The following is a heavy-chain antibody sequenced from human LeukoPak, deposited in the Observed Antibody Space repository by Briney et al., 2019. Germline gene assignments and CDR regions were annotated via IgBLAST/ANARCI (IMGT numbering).Heavy chain of an antibody. J-gene: IGHJ6*03. V-gene: IGHV3-7*01. CDR2: IKQDGSDK. Sequence: PGGSLRLSCAASGFTFSTYWMSWVRQAPGKGLEWVANIKQDGSDKYYVDSVKGRFTISRDNAKNSLYLQMNSLRAEDTAVYYFARGIDFMDVWGKGTTVTVSS. D-gene: IGHD1-26*01. CDR1: GFTFSTYW. CDR3: ARGIDFMDV.